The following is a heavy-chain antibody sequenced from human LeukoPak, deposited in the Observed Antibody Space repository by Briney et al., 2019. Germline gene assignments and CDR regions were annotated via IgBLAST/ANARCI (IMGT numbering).Heavy chain of an antibody. CDR1: GGSISSSNYY. CDR3: ARHRLWWPGSRGFDY. Sequence: SETLSLTCTVSGGSISSSNYYWGWIRQPPGKGLEWIGEINHSGSTNYNPSLKSRVTISVDTSKNQFSLKLSSVTAADTAVYYCARHRLWWPGSRGFDYWGQGTLVTVSS. V-gene: IGHV4-39*01. CDR2: INHSGST. J-gene: IGHJ4*02. D-gene: IGHD4/OR15-4a*01.